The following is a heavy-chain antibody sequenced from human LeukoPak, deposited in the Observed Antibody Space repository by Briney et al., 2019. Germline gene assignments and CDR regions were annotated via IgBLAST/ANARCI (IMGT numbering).Heavy chain of an antibody. CDR3: ARDVISLHRYYYDSSGSRAFDY. Sequence: GASVKVSCKASGYTFTSYGISWVRQAPGQGLEWMGRISAYNGNTNYAQKLQGRVTMTTDTSTSTAYMELRSLRSDDTAVYYCARDVISLHRYYYDSSGSRAFDYWGQGTLVTVSS. J-gene: IGHJ4*02. V-gene: IGHV1-18*01. CDR1: GYTFTSYG. CDR2: ISAYNGNT. D-gene: IGHD3-22*01.